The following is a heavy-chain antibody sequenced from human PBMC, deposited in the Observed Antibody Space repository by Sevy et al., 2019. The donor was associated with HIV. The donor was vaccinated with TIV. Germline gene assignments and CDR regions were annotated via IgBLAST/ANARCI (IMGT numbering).Heavy chain of an antibody. Sequence: GGSLTLSCAASGFTFTNYGMHWVRHAPGKGLEWVSGISNSGANTYYADSVRGRFTVSRDNSKNTVYLQLNSLRAEDTAIYYCAKEWTLLSDWYGEFDYWGQGTLVTVSS. CDR2: ISNSGANT. J-gene: IGHJ4*02. CDR3: AKEWTLLSDWYGEFDY. V-gene: IGHV3-23*01. CDR1: GFTFTNYG. D-gene: IGHD6-19*01.